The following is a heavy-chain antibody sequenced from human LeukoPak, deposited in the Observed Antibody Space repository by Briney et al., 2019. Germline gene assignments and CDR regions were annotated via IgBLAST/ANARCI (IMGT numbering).Heavy chain of an antibody. CDR2: ISSSGSTV. CDR1: GFTFSDHY. V-gene: IGHV3-11*01. Sequence: PGGSLRLSCAASGFTFSDHYMTWIRQAPGKGLEWLSHISSSGSTVDYADSVKGRFTISRDNAKSSLYLQMNSLRAEDTAVYYCAKDSHPGSGSYYKGNFDYWGQGTLVTVSS. CDR3: AKDSHPGSGSYYKGNFDY. J-gene: IGHJ4*02. D-gene: IGHD3-10*01.